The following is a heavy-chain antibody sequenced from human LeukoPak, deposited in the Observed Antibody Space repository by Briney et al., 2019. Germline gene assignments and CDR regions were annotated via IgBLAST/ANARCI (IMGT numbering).Heavy chain of an antibody. Sequence: SVKVSCKASGGTFSSYAISWVRQAPGQGLEWMGGIIPIFGTANYAQKFQGRVTITADESTSTAYMELSSLRSEDTAVYYCASRYYYGSGPLDYWGQGTLVTVSS. D-gene: IGHD3-10*01. CDR2: IIPIFGTA. CDR1: GGTFSSYA. J-gene: IGHJ4*02. V-gene: IGHV1-69*13. CDR3: ASRYYYGSGPLDY.